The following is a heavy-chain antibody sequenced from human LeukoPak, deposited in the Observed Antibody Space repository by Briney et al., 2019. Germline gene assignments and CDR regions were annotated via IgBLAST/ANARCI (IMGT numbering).Heavy chain of an antibody. D-gene: IGHD3-10*01. CDR1: GGSISSYY. V-gene: IGHV4-4*07. CDR3: ARDLDYYGSGSYYRGVNWFDP. Sequence: SETLSLTCTVSGGSISSYYWSWIRQPAGRGLGWIGRIYTSGSTNYNPSLKSRVTMSVDTSKNQFSLKLSSVTAADTAVYYCARDLDYYGSGSYYRGVNWFDPWGQGTLVTVSS. J-gene: IGHJ5*02. CDR2: IYTSGST.